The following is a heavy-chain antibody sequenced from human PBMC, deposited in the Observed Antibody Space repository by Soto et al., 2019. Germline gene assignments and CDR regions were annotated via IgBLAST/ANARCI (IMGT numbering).Heavy chain of an antibody. CDR1: GFTFSSYG. V-gene: IGHV3-30*18. CDR3: AKYHSVVVVAATLVPSPFDY. Sequence: GGSLRLSCAASGFTFSSYGMHWVRQAPGKGLEWVAVISYDGSNKYYADSVKGRFTISRDNSKNTLYLQMNSLRAEDTAVYYCAKYHSVVVVAATLVPSPFDYWGQGTLVTVSS. D-gene: IGHD2-15*01. J-gene: IGHJ4*02. CDR2: ISYDGSNK.